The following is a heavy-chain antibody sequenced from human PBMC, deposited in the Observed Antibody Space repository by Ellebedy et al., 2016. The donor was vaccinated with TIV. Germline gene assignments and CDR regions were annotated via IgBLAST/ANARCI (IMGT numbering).Heavy chain of an antibody. CDR2: IDPAASDT. CDR1: GYSFTTYW. CDR3: ARHVSGSYEVHYYYGMDV. Sequence: GGSLRLSCKGSGYSFTTYWIAWVRQMPGKGLEWMGVIDPAASDTRYSPSFQGQVTISADKSISTAYLQWSSLKASDTAMYYCARHVSGSYEVHYYYGMDVWGQGTTVTVSS. D-gene: IGHD1-26*01. J-gene: IGHJ6*02. V-gene: IGHV5-51*01.